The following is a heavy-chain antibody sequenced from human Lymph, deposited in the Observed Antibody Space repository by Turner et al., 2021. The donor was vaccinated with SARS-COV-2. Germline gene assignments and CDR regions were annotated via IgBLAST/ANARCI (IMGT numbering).Heavy chain of an antibody. D-gene: IGHD2-15*01. CDR1: GLTFEDYA. V-gene: IGHV3-43*02. J-gene: IGHJ4*02. Sequence: EVQLVESGGGVVQPGGSLRLSCAASGLTFEDYAMHWVRQAPGKGLEWVSLISGDGGGTYYADSVKGRFTISRDNSKNSLSLQMNSLRAEDTALYYCAKDPGYCSGGSCYSRTYFDFWGQGTLVTVSA. CDR3: AKDPGYCSGGSCYSRTYFDF. CDR2: ISGDGGGT.